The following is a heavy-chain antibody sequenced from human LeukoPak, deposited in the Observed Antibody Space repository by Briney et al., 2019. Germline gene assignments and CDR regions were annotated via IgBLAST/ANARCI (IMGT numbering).Heavy chain of an antibody. CDR1: GLTVSSNY. D-gene: IGHD5-12*01. CDR2: IYSGSST. J-gene: IGHJ4*02. V-gene: IGHV3-66*01. Sequence: PGGSLRLSCAASGLTVSSNYMSWVRQAPGKGLEWVSLIYSGSSTYYADSVKGRFTIPRDKSKNTLYLQMSSLRVEDTAVYYCAMGAIVATIDYWGQGTLVTVSS. CDR3: AMGAIVATIDY.